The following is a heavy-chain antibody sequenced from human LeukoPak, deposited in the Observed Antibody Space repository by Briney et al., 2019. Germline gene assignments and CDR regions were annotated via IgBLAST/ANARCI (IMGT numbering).Heavy chain of an antibody. D-gene: IGHD2-8*01. V-gene: IGHV3-30-3*01. Sequence: GGSLRLSCAASGFTFSSYAMHWVRQAPGKGLEWVAVISYDGSNKYYADSVKGRFTISRDNSMNTLYLQMNSLRAEDTAVYYCARLYPGYYFDYWGQGTLVTVSS. CDR3: ARLYPGYYFDY. CDR2: ISYDGSNK. CDR1: GFTFSSYA. J-gene: IGHJ4*02.